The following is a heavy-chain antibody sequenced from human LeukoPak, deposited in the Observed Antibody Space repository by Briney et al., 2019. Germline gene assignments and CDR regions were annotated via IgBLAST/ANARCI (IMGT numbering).Heavy chain of an antibody. J-gene: IGHJ4*02. D-gene: IGHD4-23*01. V-gene: IGHV3-23*01. CDR2: IRGSGGNT. Sequence: RLLCAASVFPFSIYAMRWVSQPSGKGLEWVSAIRGSGGNTYYADSVKGRFTISRDNYKNTLYLQMNSMRAEDTAVYYCAKGDDYGCNSHPFVYWGQGTLVTVSS. CDR3: AKGDDYGCNSHPFVY. CDR1: VFPFSIYA.